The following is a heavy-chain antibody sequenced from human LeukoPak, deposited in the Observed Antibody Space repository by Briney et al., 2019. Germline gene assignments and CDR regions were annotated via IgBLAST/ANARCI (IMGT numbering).Heavy chain of an antibody. CDR1: GGSISSGGYS. Sequence: PSETLSLTCAGSGGSISSGGYSWSWIRQPPGKGLEWIGYIYHSGSTYYNPSLKSRVTISVDRSKNQFSLKLSSVTAADTAVYYCARGRAVTFYYWGQGTLVTVSS. J-gene: IGHJ4*02. CDR2: IYHSGST. CDR3: ARGRAVTFYY. D-gene: IGHD4-17*01. V-gene: IGHV4-30-2*01.